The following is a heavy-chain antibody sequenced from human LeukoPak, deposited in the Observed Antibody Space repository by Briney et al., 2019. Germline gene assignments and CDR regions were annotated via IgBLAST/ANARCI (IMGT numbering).Heavy chain of an antibody. D-gene: IGHD6-13*01. CDR2: INPNSGGI. J-gene: IGHJ5*02. Sequence: AAVKVSCKAAGYTFTGYYRHWVRQAPGQGLGWRGWINPNSGGIHYAQKFPRRLNMTRDTSISTAYMELSRLRYDNTAVYYCARDSSSSFQRFDLWGQGTLVPVSS. V-gene: IGHV1-2*02. CDR3: ARDSSSSFQRFDL. CDR1: GYTFTGYY.